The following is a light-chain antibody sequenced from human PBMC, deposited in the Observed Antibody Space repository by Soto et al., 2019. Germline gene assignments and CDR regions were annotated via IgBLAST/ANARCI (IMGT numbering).Light chain of an antibody. J-gene: IGLJ3*02. CDR2: GNN. V-gene: IGLV1-40*01. Sequence: QSVLTQPPSVSGAPGQRVTISCTGSSSNIGAGYDAHWYQQVPGTAPKLLIYGNNNRPSGVPDRFSDSKSGTSASLAITGLQAEDEADYYGQSYDSSLSGYWVFGGGTQLTVL. CDR1: SSNIGAGYD. CDR3: QSYDSSLSGYWV.